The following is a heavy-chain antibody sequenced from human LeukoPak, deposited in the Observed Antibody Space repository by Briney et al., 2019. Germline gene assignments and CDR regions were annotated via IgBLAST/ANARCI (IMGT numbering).Heavy chain of an antibody. Sequence: SETLSLTCTVSGGSLSTYYWSWIRQPPGKGLKWIGSIYHSGSTYYNPSLKSRVTISVDTSKNQFSLKLSSVTAADTAMYYCARLSQRDSSGYGLGYYYYMDVWGKGTTVTVSS. CDR3: ARLSQRDSSGYGLGYYYYMDV. J-gene: IGHJ6*03. V-gene: IGHV4-59*08. D-gene: IGHD3-22*01. CDR1: GGSLSTYY. CDR2: IYHSGST.